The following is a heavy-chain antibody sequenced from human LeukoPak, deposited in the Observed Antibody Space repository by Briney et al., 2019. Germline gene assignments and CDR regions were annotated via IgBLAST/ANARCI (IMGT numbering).Heavy chain of an antibody. CDR1: GYTFTSYD. Sequence: ASVKVSCKASGYTFTSYDINWVRQAPGQGLEWMGRINPNSGGTNYAQKFQGRVTMTRDTSISTSYLVLSSLRSDDTAVYYCARELPAPQDQSYMDVWGKGTTVTVSS. J-gene: IGHJ6*03. D-gene: IGHD2-2*01. CDR2: INPNSGGT. V-gene: IGHV1-2*06. CDR3: ARELPAPQDQSYMDV.